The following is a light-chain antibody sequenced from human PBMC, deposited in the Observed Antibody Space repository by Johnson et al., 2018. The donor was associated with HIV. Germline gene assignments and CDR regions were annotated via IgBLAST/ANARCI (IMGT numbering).Light chain of an antibody. Sequence: QSVLTQPPSVSAAPGQRVTISCSGSSFNIGINFVSWYQQVPGTAPKPLIYDNHKRPSGIPDRFSGSKSGTSATLGITGLQTGDAADYYCGTWDSSLSAYVFGTGTKVTVL. V-gene: IGLV1-51*01. J-gene: IGLJ1*01. CDR2: DNH. CDR1: SFNIGINF. CDR3: GTWDSSLSAYV.